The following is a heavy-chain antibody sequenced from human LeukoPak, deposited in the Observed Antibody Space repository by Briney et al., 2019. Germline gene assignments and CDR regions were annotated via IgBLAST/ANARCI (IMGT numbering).Heavy chain of an antibody. D-gene: IGHD6-13*01. CDR1: GGTFSSYA. CDR3: ARASPLFSYSSSGNYGMDV. CDR2: IIPIFGTA. Sequence: SVKVSCKASGGTFSSYAISWVRQAPGQGLEWMGGIIPIFGTANYAQKFQGRVTITADESTSTAYMELSSLRSEDTAVYYCARASPLFSYSSSGNYGMDVWGQGTTVTVSS. J-gene: IGHJ6*02. V-gene: IGHV1-69*13.